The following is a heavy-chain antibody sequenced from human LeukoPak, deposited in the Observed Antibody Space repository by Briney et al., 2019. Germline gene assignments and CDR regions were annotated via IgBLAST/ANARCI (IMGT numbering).Heavy chain of an antibody. CDR1: GGSISSYY. Sequence: PSETLSLTCTVSGGSISSYYWSWIRQPPGKGLEWIGYIYYSGSTNYNPSLKSRVTISVDTSKNQFSLKLSSVTAADTAVYYCARATRFNWNFDYWGQGTLVTVSS. D-gene: IGHD1-20*01. J-gene: IGHJ4*02. V-gene: IGHV4-59*08. CDR2: IYYSGST. CDR3: ARATRFNWNFDY.